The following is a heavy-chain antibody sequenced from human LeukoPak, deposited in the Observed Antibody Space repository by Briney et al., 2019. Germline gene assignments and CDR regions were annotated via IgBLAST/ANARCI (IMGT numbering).Heavy chain of an antibody. CDR1: GGSVSSSSDY. D-gene: IGHD5-12*01. V-gene: IGHV4-39*01. J-gene: IGHJ4*02. CDR2: MSYSGST. CDR3: ARHFVPGGYGLTYFDY. Sequence: SETLSLTCTVSGGSVSSSSDYWGWIRQPPGKGLEWIVSMSYSGSTYYNPSLKSRVTISVDTSKNQLSLRLSSVTAADTAVYYCARHFVPGGYGLTYFDYWGQGTLVTVPS.